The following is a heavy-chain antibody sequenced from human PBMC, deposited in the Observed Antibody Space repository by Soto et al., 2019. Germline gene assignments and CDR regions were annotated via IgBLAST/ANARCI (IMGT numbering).Heavy chain of an antibody. D-gene: IGHD6-19*01. Sequence: GGSLRLSCAASGFTFDDYAMHWVRQAPGKGLEWVSGISWNSGSIGYADSVKGRFTISRDNAKNSLYLQMNSLRAEDTALYYCAKDGIAVAGYFDYWGQGTLVTVSS. CDR1: GFTFDDYA. J-gene: IGHJ4*02. CDR3: AKDGIAVAGYFDY. CDR2: ISWNSGSI. V-gene: IGHV3-9*01.